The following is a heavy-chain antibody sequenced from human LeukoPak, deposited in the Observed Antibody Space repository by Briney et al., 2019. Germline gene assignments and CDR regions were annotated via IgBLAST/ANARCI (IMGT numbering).Heavy chain of an antibody. CDR1: GGTFSSYA. Sequence: ASVKVSCKASGGTFSSYAISWVRQAPGQGLEWMGGIIPIFGTANYAQKFQGRVTITADKSTSTAYMELGSLRSEDTAVYYCARAREWGYGSGPHFDYWGQGTLVTVSS. J-gene: IGHJ4*02. D-gene: IGHD3-10*01. CDR3: ARAREWGYGSGPHFDY. V-gene: IGHV1-69*06. CDR2: IIPIFGTA.